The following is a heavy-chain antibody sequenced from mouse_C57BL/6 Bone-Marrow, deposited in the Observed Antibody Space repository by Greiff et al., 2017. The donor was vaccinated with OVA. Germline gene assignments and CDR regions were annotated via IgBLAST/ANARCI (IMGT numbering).Heavy chain of an antibody. CDR2: IDPETGGT. J-gene: IGHJ1*03. CDR3: TRLFITTEDWYFDV. V-gene: IGHV1-15*01. Sequence: QVQLQQSGAELVRPGASVTLSCKASGYTFTDYEMHWVKQTPVHGLEWIGAIDPETGGTAYNQKFKGKAILTADKSSSTAYMELRSLTSEDSAVYYWTRLFITTEDWYFDVWGTGTTVTVSS. CDR1: GYTFTDYE. D-gene: IGHD1-1*01.